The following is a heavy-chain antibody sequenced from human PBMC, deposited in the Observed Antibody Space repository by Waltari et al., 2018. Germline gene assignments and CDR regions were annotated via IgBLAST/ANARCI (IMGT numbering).Heavy chain of an antibody. Sequence: EVQLLESGGGLVQPGGSLRLSCTASGFTFSNYDMNWVRQAPGRGLGGVSRLSGSAALTDDADSVKGRFIISRENSKNTLFLQMNSLRAEDTAIYYCAKDLTGWGAFDIWGQGTMVTVSS. J-gene: IGHJ3*02. D-gene: IGHD1-20*01. CDR1: GFTFSNYD. CDR2: LSGSAALT. CDR3: AKDLTGWGAFDI. V-gene: IGHV3-23*01.